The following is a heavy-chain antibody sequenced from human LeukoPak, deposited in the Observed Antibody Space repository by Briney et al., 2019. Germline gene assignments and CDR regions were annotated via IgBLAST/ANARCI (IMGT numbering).Heavy chain of an antibody. Sequence: SETLSLTCTVSGGSISSSSYYWGWIRQPPGKGLEWIGSIYYSGSTYYNPSLKSRVTISVDTSKNQFSLKLSSVTAADTAVYYCARRSNMVRGVASDYWGQGTLVTVSS. CDR1: GGSISSSSYY. D-gene: IGHD3-10*01. V-gene: IGHV4-39*07. CDR3: ARRSNMVRGVASDY. J-gene: IGHJ4*02. CDR2: IYYSGST.